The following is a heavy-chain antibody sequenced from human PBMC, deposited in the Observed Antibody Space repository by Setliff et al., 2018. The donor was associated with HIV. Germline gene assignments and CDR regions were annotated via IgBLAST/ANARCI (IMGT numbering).Heavy chain of an antibody. CDR1: GGSMSSHY. CDR2: INHSGST. D-gene: IGHD3-3*01. V-gene: IGHV4-34*01. CDR3: ARPLSTSYNFWGDALAI. J-gene: IGHJ3*02. Sequence: SETLSLTCTVSGGSMSSHYWSWIRQSPGKGLEWIGEINHSGSTNYNPSLKSRVTISADPSKNQFSLKLSSVTAADTAVYYCARPLSTSYNFWGDALAIWGQGTMVTVSS.